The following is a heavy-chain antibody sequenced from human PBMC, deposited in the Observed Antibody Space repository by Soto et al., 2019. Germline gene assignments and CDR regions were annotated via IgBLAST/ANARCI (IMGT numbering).Heavy chain of an antibody. J-gene: IGHJ3*02. V-gene: IGHV3-11*01. CDR3: VRGGRSSTSCNTGCAFDI. D-gene: IGHD2-2*02. CDR2: ISRSGNTM. CDR1: GFTSWDYD. Sequence: GGSLRLSCAASGFTSWDYDMSWIRQAPGKGLEWVSYISRSGNTMYYGDYVKGRFTISRDNAENSVFLQMISLRAEDTAVYYCVRGGRSSTSCNTGCAFDIWGQGTMVTVSS.